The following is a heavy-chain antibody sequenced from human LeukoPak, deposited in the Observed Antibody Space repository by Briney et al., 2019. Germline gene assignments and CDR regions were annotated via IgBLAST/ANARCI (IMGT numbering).Heavy chain of an antibody. CDR1: GGSISSYY. V-gene: IGHV4-59*12. J-gene: IGHJ3*02. CDR3: ARFYGPLGAFDI. CDR2: IYYSGST. D-gene: IGHD3-10*01. Sequence: SETLSLTCTVSGGSISSYYWSWIRQPPGKGLEWIGYIYYSGSTNYNPSLKSRVTISVDTSKNQFSLKLSSVTAADTAVYYCARFYGPLGAFDIWGQGTMVTVSS.